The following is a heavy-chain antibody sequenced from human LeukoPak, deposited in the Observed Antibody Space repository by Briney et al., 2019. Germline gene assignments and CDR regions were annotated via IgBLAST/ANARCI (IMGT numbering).Heavy chain of an antibody. CDR1: GFTFSSYS. D-gene: IGHD5-12*01. CDR3: ARDKAPSGSGLDY. J-gene: IGHJ4*02. CDR2: ISSSSYI. V-gene: IGHV3-21*01. Sequence: GGSLRLSCAASGFTFSSYSMNWVRQAPGEGLEWVSSISSSSYIYYADSVKGRFTISRDNAKNSLYLQMNSLRAEDTAVYYCARDKAPSGSGLDYWGQGTLVTVSS.